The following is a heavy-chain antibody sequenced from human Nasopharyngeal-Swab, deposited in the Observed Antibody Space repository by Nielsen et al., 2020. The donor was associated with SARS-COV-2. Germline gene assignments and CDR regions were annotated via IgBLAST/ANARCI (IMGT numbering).Heavy chain of an antibody. CDR3: SRDSSMVRGVIPPKQKGPKLGF. Sequence: GGSLRLSCAASGFTFSSYSMNWVRQAPGKGLEWVSYISSRGSTIYYADSVKGRFTISRDNAQKSLYVQMNSLRAEDTAVYYCSRDSSMVRGVIPPKQKGPKLGFWGQGTLVTVSS. V-gene: IGHV3-48*01. CDR2: ISSRGSTI. D-gene: IGHD3-10*01. J-gene: IGHJ4*02. CDR1: GFTFSSYS.